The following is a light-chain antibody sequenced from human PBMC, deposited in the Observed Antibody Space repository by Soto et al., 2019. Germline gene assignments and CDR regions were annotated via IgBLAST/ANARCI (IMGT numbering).Light chain of an antibody. CDR2: RAS. CDR1: QSISSW. V-gene: IGKV1-5*03. Sequence: DIQITQSPSTLSASVVDRVTITCRASQSISSWLAWYQQKPGKAPKLLIYRASSLESGVPSRFSGSGSGTEFTLTISSLQPDDFATYYCQQYNSYPLTFGGGTKVDIK. CDR3: QQYNSYPLT. J-gene: IGKJ4*01.